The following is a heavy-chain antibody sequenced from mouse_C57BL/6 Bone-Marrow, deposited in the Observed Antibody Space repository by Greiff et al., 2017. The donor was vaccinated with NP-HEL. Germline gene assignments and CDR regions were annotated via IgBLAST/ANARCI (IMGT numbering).Heavy chain of an antibody. J-gene: IGHJ3*01. CDR1: GFTFSSYA. CDR2: ISDGGSYT. V-gene: IGHV5-4*01. Sequence: EVQLVESGGGLVKPGGSLKLSCAASGFTFSSYAMSWVRQTPEKRLEWVATISDGGSYTYYPDNVKGRFTISRDNAKNNLYLQMSHLKSEDTAMYYCARKLVFAYWGQGTLVTVSA. D-gene: IGHD4-1*01. CDR3: ARKLVFAY.